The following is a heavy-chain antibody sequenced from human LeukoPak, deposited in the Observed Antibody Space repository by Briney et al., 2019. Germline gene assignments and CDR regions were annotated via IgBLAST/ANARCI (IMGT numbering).Heavy chain of an antibody. CDR2: IYYSGST. CDR3: ARVVDSAMVTPFDY. Sequence: SETLSLTCTVSGGSISSGSYHWGWIRQPPGKGLEWIGYIYYSGSTNLNPSLKSRVTISIDTSKSQFSLRLSSVTAADTAVYYCARVVDSAMVTPFDYWGQGTLVAVSS. D-gene: IGHD5-18*01. CDR1: GGSISSGSYH. V-gene: IGHV4-61*01. J-gene: IGHJ4*02.